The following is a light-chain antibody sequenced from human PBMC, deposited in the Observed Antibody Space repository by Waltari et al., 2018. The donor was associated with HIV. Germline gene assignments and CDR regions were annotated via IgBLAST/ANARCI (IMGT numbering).Light chain of an antibody. CDR3: QQYYGKFWT. J-gene: IGKJ1*01. Sequence: DIVMTQFPTSLAVSLGERATMRCRSSQSVFYSPSNKNFLSWYQQKSGQPPRLLIYWASTRESGVPDRFTGSGSGADFTLTISNLQPEDVATYYCQQYYGKFWTFGQGTKVEV. CDR2: WAS. V-gene: IGKV4-1*01. CDR1: QSVFYSPSNKNF.